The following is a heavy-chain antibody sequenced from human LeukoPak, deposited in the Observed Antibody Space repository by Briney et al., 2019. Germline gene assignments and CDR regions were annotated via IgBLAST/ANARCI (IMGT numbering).Heavy chain of an antibody. CDR3: TTSPSSYYYYGMDV. V-gene: IGHV3-15*01. Sequence: GGSLRLSCAASGFTFSNAWMSWVRQAPGKGLEWVGRIKSKTDGGTTNYAAPVKGRFTISRDDSKNTLYLQMNSLKTEDTAVYYCTTSPSSYYYYGMDVWGQGTTVTVSS. CDR2: IKSKTDGGTT. CDR1: GFTFSNAW. J-gene: IGHJ6*02.